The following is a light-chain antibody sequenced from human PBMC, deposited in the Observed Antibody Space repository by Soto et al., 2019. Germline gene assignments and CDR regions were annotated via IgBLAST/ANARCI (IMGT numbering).Light chain of an antibody. J-gene: IGKJ5*01. CDR2: GAS. Sequence: EIVLTQSPATLSSSPGERATLSCRASQSVSSSLAWYQQKPGQAPRLLIYGASIRAGGIPARFSGSGSGTDFTLTISSLEPEDFAVYYCQRRSNWPVTFGQGTRLEIK. CDR1: QSVSSS. CDR3: QRRSNWPVT. V-gene: IGKV3-11*01.